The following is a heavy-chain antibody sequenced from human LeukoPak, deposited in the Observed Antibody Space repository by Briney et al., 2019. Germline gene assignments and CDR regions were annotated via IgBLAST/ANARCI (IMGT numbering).Heavy chain of an antibody. CDR1: GFTFSSYS. CDR3: AKDVDYGGNSGGFDY. CDR2: ISWNSGNI. D-gene: IGHD4-23*01. Sequence: GGSLRLSCAASGFTFSSYSMNWVRQAPGKGLEWVSGISWNSGNIGYADSVKGRFTISRDYAKNSLYLQMNSLRAEDTALYYCAKDVDYGGNSGGFDYWGQGTLVTVSS. V-gene: IGHV3-9*01. J-gene: IGHJ4*02.